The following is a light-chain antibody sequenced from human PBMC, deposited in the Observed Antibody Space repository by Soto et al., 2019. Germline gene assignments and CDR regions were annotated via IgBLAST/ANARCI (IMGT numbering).Light chain of an antibody. CDR1: QSVSSN. V-gene: IGKV3-15*01. CDR3: QQYNNWPPYT. J-gene: IGKJ2*01. CDR2: GAS. Sequence: EIVMTQSPATLSVSPGERATLSCRASQSVSSNLAWYQQKPGQAPRLLIYGASTRATGIPARFSGSGSGTXXXXXXSSXXSEXFAXYYCQQYNNWPPYTFGQGTKLEIK.